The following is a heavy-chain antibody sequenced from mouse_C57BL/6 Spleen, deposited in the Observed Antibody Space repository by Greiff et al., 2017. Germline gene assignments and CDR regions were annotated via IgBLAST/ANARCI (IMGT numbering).Heavy chain of an antibody. CDR3: ARRSPYLYYFDY. J-gene: IGHJ2*01. Sequence: QVQLQQPGAELVMPGASVKLSCKASGYTFTSYWMHWVKQRPGQGLEWIGEIDPSDSYTNYNQKFKGKSTLTVDKSSSTAYMQLSSLTSEDSAVYYCARRSPYLYYFDYWGQGTTLTVSS. CDR1: GYTFTSYW. D-gene: IGHD5-5*01. V-gene: IGHV1-69*01. CDR2: IDPSDSYT.